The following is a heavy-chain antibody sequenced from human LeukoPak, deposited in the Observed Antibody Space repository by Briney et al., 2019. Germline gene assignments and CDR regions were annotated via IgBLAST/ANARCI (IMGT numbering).Heavy chain of an antibody. CDR2: ISWNSGSI. CDR1: GFTFDDYA. J-gene: IGHJ5*02. V-gene: IGHV3-9*01. D-gene: IGHD6-13*01. Sequence: PGGSLRLSCAASGFTFDDYAMHWVRQAPGKGLEWVSGISWNSGSIGYADSVKGRFTISRDNAKNSLYLRMNSLRAEDTALYYCAKGAAAGQPNWFDPWGQGTLVTVSS. CDR3: AKGAAAGQPNWFDP.